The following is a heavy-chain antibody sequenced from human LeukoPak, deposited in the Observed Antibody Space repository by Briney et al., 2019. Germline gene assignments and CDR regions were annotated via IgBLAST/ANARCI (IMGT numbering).Heavy chain of an antibody. D-gene: IGHD3-9*01. Sequence: PSETLSLTCTVSGGSIFSYYWNWIRQPPGKGLEWIGYIYYSGSTNYNPSLKSRVTISVDTSKNQFSLKLSSVTAADTAVYYCASGTLNYDILTGYLDYWGQGTLVTVSS. CDR3: ASGTLNYDILTGYLDY. CDR2: IYYSGST. CDR1: GGSIFSYY. V-gene: IGHV4-59*01. J-gene: IGHJ4*02.